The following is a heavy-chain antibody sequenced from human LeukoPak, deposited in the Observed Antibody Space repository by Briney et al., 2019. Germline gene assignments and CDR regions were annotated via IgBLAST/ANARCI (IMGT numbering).Heavy chain of an antibody. V-gene: IGHV3-30-3*01. D-gene: IGHD3-3*01. CDR3: ARDRSGYANDAFDF. CDR1: GFTFSKYA. J-gene: IGHJ3*01. Sequence: PGGSLRLSCAASGFTFSKYAMHWVRQAPGKGLEWVAVLSYGGTNKYYADSVKGRFTISRDNSKNTMFLQMNSLRAEDTAVYHCARDRSGYANDAFDFWGQGTMVTVSS. CDR2: LSYGGTNK.